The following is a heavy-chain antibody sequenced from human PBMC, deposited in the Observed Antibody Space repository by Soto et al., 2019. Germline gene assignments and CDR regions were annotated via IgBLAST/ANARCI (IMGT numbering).Heavy chain of an antibody. CDR1: GFTFSSYS. Sequence: EVQLVESGGGLVKPGGSLRLSCAASGFTFSSYSMNWVRQAPGKGLEWVSSISSSSSYIYYADSVKGRFTISRDNAKNSLYLQMNSLRAEDTAVYYCARDYTDNYCIDYWGHGTLVTVSS. CDR3: ARDYTDNYCIDY. CDR2: ISSSSSYI. J-gene: IGHJ4*01. V-gene: IGHV3-21*01. D-gene: IGHD1-1*01.